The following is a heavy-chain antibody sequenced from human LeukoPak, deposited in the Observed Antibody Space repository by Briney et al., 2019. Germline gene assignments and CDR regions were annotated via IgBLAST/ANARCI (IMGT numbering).Heavy chain of an antibody. Sequence: GGSLRLSCAASGFRFSDNSMAWIRQAPGKGLEWVSYITSSGNSAYYSDPEMGRFIISRDNAKNALYLQMNRLRADDTAVYYCARPISVLRGVNQKIHYMDVWGKGTTVIVSS. J-gene: IGHJ6*03. CDR3: ARPISVLRGVNQKIHYMDV. CDR2: ITSSGNSA. CDR1: GFRFSDNS. D-gene: IGHD3-10*01. V-gene: IGHV3-11*04.